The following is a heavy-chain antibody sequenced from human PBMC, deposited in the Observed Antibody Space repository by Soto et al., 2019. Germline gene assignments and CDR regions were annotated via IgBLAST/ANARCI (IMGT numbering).Heavy chain of an antibody. D-gene: IGHD2-2*01. CDR2: IIPIFGTA. CDR3: ARGPPGENCISTSCHLPLIPYYYYGMDV. CDR1: GGTFSSYA. Sequence: QVQLVQSGAEVKKPGSSVKVSCKASGGTFSSYAISWVRQAPGQGLEWMGGIIPIFGTANYAQKFQGRVTITADESTSTAYMELSSLRSEDTAVYYCARGPPGENCISTSCHLPLIPYYYYGMDVWGQGTTVTVSS. V-gene: IGHV1-69*12. J-gene: IGHJ6*02.